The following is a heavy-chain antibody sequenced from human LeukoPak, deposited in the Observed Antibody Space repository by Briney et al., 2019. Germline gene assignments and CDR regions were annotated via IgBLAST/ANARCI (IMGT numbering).Heavy chain of an antibody. CDR1: GFTFSSYA. J-gene: IGHJ4*02. CDR2: ITGSGDRI. Sequence: GGSLRLSCAASGFTFSSYAMSWVREAPGKGLEWVSAITGSGDRIYYADSVKGRFTIARDNSKNTLYLQMNTLRAEDRDVYYCAKENPVGGTNYFDYWGQGTLVTVAS. V-gene: IGHV3-23*01. D-gene: IGHD1-26*01. CDR3: AKENPVGGTNYFDY.